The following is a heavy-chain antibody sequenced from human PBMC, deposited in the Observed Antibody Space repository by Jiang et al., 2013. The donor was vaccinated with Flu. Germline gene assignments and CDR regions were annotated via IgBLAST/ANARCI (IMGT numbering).Heavy chain of an antibody. CDR2: INTNTGNP. CDR3: ASPYYDFWSGYYAFDY. J-gene: IGHJ4*02. CDR1: GYTFTSYA. D-gene: IGHD3-3*01. V-gene: IGHV7-4-1*02. Sequence: QSGSELKQPGASVKVSCKASGYTFTSYAMNWVRQAPGQGLEWMGWINTNTGNPTYAQGFTGRFVFSLDTSVSTAYLQISSLKAEDTAVYYCASPYYDFWSGYYAFDYWGQGTLVTVSS.